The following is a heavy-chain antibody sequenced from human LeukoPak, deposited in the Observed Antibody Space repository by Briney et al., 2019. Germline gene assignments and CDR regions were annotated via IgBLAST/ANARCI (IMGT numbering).Heavy chain of an antibody. Sequence: SETLSLTCAVYGGSFSGYYWSWIRQPPGKGLEWIGEINHSGSTNYNPSLKSRVTISVDTSKNQFSLKLSSVTAADTALYHCARAGYYDSSGYYYQDYYYGMDVWGQGTTVTVSS. CDR1: GGSFSGYY. V-gene: IGHV4-34*01. CDR2: INHSGST. D-gene: IGHD3-22*01. CDR3: ARAGYYDSSGYYYQDYYYGMDV. J-gene: IGHJ6*02.